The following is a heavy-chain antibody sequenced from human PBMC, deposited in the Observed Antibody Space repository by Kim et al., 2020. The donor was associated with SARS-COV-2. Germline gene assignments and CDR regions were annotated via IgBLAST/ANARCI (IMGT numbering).Heavy chain of an antibody. Sequence: SVKVSCKPSGGTFSNSAISWARQAPGQGLEWMGRVIPVLGISNYAHKLQGRVTITADTSTSTVFMELRSLRSDDTAVYYCASGASSGDNSDSAPNYYYY. D-gene: IGHD3-22*01. J-gene: IGHJ6*01. V-gene: IGHV1-69*04. CDR2: VIPVLGIS. CDR1: GGTFSNSA. CDR3: ASGASSGDNSDSAPNYYYY.